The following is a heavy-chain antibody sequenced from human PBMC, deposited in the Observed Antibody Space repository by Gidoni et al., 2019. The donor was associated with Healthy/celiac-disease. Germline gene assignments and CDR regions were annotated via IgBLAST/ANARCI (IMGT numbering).Heavy chain of an antibody. D-gene: IGHD5-12*01. CDR2: ISGSGGST. J-gene: IGHJ4*02. V-gene: IGHV3-23*01. CDR1: GFTFSSYA. Sequence: EVQLLESGGGLVQPGGSLRLSCAASGFTFSSYAMSWVRQAPGKGLEWVSAISGSGGSTYYADSVKGRFTISRDNSKNTLYLQMNSLRAEDTAVYYCAKIRGYSGYDFDYFDYWGQGTLVTVSS. CDR3: AKIRGYSGYDFDYFDY.